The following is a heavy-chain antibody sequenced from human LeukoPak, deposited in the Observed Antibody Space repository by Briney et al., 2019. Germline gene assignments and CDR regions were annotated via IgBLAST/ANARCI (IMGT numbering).Heavy chain of an antibody. D-gene: IGHD3-22*01. J-gene: IGHJ4*02. CDR3: ARDSSGFDN. V-gene: IGHV3-74*01. CDR1: GFTFSSYW. Sequence: GGSLRLTSAASGFTFSSYWMHWVRQAPGKGLVWVSRINTDGSTTTYADSVKGRFTISRDNAKNTLYLQMNSLRAEDTAVYYCARDSSGFDNWGQGTLATVSS. CDR2: INTDGSTT.